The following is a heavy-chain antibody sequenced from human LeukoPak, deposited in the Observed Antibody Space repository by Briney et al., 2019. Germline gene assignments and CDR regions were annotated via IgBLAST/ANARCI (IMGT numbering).Heavy chain of an antibody. D-gene: IGHD3-10*01. Sequence: SETLSLTCTVSGGSINTPNYYWGWIRQTPGKGLEWFGNIFYSGGTYYSPSLTSRVTISLDTSRNQFSLKLNSVTAADTAVYYCARELVSTMVRGVRDAFDIWGQGTMVTVSS. CDR3: ARELVSTMVRGVRDAFDI. CDR2: IFYSGGT. J-gene: IGHJ3*02. V-gene: IGHV4-39*07. CDR1: GGSINTPNYY.